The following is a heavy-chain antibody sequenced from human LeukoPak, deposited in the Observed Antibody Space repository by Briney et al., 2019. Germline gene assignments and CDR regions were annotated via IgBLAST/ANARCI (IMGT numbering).Heavy chain of an antibody. CDR3: ARRVDYGEGWADWYFDL. CDR2: IYYSGST. J-gene: IGHJ2*01. Sequence: SETLSLTCTVSGGSISSYYWSWIRQPPGKGLEWIGYIYYSGSTNYNPSLKSRVTISVDTSKNQFSLKLSSVTAADTAVYYCARRVDYGEGWADWYFDLWGRGTLVTVSS. V-gene: IGHV4-59*08. D-gene: IGHD4-17*01. CDR1: GGSISSYY.